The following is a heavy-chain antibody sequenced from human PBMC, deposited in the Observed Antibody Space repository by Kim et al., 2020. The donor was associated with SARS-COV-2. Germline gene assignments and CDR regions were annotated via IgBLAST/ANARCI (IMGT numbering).Heavy chain of an antibody. V-gene: IGHV1-8*01. D-gene: IGHD3-10*01. J-gene: IGHJ4*02. Sequence: ASVKVSCKASGCTFTSYDINWVRQGTGQGLEWMGWMNPNSGNTGYAQKFQGRVTMTRNTSISTAYMELSSLRSEDTAVYYCASRYGSGSQYFDYWGQGTLVTVSS. CDR1: GCTFTSYD. CDR3: ASRYGSGSQYFDY. CDR2: MNPNSGNT.